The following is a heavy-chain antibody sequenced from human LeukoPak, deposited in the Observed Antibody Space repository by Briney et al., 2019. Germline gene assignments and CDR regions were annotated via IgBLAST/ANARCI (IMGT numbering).Heavy chain of an antibody. CDR1: GYTLTELS. CDR3: ATSRELPQYWCFDL. V-gene: IGHV1-24*01. Sequence: ASVKVSCKVSGYTLTELSMHWVRQAPGKGLEWMGGFGPEDGETIYAQKFQGRVTMTEDTSTDTACMELSSLRSEDTAVYYCATSRELPQYWCFDLWGRGTLVTVSS. D-gene: IGHD1-26*01. J-gene: IGHJ2*01. CDR2: FGPEDGET.